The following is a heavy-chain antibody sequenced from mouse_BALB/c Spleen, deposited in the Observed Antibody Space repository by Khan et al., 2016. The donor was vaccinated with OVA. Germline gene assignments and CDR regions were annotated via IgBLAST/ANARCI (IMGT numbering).Heavy chain of an antibody. Sequence: QVQLQESGPGLVAPSQSLSITCTVSGFSLTSYGVHWVRQPPGKGLEWLGVIWAGGSTTYNSALMSRLSISKDNSKSQVFLKMNSLQTDDTAMDCCARGYGDYEDAMDYGGQGTSVTVSS. J-gene: IGHJ4*01. CDR2: IWAGGST. CDR3: ARGYGDYEDAMDY. D-gene: IGHD2-13*01. V-gene: IGHV2-9*02. CDR1: GFSLTSYG.